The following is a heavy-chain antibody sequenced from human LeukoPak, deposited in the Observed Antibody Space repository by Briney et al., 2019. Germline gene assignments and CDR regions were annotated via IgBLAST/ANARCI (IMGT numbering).Heavy chain of an antibody. Sequence: PSETLSLTCTVSGDSVNTASYYWGWIRQPPGKGLEWIGSIYFSGNTYYNWSLKSRVTISIDTSKNQFSLNLSSATAADTAVYYCARQGAYYYDSTKFTFEYWGQGTLVSVSS. J-gene: IGHJ4*02. CDR1: GDSVNTASYY. V-gene: IGHV4-39*01. CDR2: IYFSGNT. D-gene: IGHD3-22*01. CDR3: ARQGAYYYDSTKFTFEY.